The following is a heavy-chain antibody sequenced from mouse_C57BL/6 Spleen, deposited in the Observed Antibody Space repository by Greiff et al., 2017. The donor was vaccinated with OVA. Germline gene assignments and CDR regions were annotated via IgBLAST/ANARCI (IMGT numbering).Heavy chain of an antibody. D-gene: IGHD2-12*01. CDR3: ANPLRQGVGWFAD. CDR2: ISSGSSTI. J-gene: IGHJ3*01. Sequence: EVHLVESGGGLVKPGGSLKLSCAASGFTFSDYGMHWVRQAPEKGLEWVAYISSGSSTIYYADTVKGRFTISIDTAKNTLFLQMTSLRSEDTAMYYGANPLRQGVGWFADWGQGTLVTVSA. CDR1: GFTFSDYG. V-gene: IGHV5-17*01.